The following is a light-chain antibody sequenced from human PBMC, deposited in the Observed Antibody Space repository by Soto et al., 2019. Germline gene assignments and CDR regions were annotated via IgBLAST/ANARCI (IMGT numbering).Light chain of an antibody. CDR3: QLYGSSPKT. J-gene: IGKJ1*01. CDR1: QTISSNY. V-gene: IGKV3-20*01. CDR2: DAS. Sequence: EIVLTQSPGTLSLSPGERATLSCRATQTISSNYLAWYRQKPGQAPKLLIHDASTRATGIPDRFSGSGSGTDFTLTISRLEPEDFAVYYCQLYGSSPKTFGQGTKVEF.